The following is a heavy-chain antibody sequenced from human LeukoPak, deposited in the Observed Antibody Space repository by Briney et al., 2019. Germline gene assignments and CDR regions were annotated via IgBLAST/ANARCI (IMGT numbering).Heavy chain of an antibody. J-gene: IGHJ2*01. CDR3: ARGYYPPRWYFDL. Sequence: NSSETLSLTCALYGGSFSSYSWSWAWLRQTQEKGLEWIGEIIEKGNANYNPSLKSRVTIDLDTSKNQFSLKLTSMTAADTAMYYCARGYYPPRWYFDLWGRGTLVTVSS. CDR2: IIEKGNA. V-gene: IGHV4-34*01. CDR1: GGSFSSYS. D-gene: IGHD3-10*01.